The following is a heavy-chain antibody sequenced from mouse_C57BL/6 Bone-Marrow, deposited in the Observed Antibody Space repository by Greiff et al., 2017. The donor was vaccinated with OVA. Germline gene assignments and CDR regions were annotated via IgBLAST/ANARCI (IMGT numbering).Heavy chain of an antibody. Sequence: QVQLQQSDAELVKPGASVKISCKASGYTFTSYWMHWVKQRPGQGLEWIGEIDPSDSYTNYNQKFKGKSTLTVDKSSSTAYMQLSSLTSEDSAVYYCAREGYWGYFDVWGTGTTVTVSS. V-gene: IGHV1-69*01. CDR2: IDPSDSYT. CDR1: GYTFTSYW. CDR3: AREGYWGYFDV. D-gene: IGHD2-3*01. J-gene: IGHJ1*03.